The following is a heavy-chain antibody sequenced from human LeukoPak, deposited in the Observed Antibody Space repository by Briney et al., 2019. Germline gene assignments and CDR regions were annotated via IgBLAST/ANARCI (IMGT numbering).Heavy chain of an antibody. Sequence: GASVKVSCKASGYTFTNYYMHWVRQAPGQGLEWMGIINPSGGNTNYAQNFQGRVTMTRDTSTSTVYMELSSLRSEDTAVYYCARVRDGYSDAYDIWGQGTMVTVPS. D-gene: IGHD5-24*01. CDR1: GYTFTNYY. CDR2: INPSGGNT. V-gene: IGHV1-46*01. J-gene: IGHJ3*02. CDR3: ARVRDGYSDAYDI.